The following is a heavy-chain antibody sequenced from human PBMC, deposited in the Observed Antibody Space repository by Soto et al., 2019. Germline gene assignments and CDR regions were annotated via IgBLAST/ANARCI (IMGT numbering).Heavy chain of an antibody. J-gene: IGHJ4*02. CDR3: ARGLRYGGSYLDY. D-gene: IGHD4-17*01. CDR1: GGSFSGYY. CDR2: INHSGST. Sequence: QVQLQQWGAGLLKPSETLSLTCAVYGGSFSGYYWSWIRQPPGKGLEWIGEINHSGSTNYNPSLKSRVTISVDTYKNQFSLKLSSVTAADTAVYYCARGLRYGGSYLDYWGQGTLVTVSS. V-gene: IGHV4-34*01.